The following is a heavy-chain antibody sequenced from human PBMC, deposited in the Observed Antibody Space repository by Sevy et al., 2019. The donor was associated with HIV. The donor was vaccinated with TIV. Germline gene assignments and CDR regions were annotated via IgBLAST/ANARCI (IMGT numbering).Heavy chain of an antibody. CDR1: GFTFSSYW. J-gene: IGHJ3*02. Sequence: GGSMRLSCAASGFTFSSYWMSWVRQAPGKGLEWVANIKQHGSEKYYVDSVQGRFTISRDNAKNSLYLQMNSLRAEDTTVYYCARVRGWAPGDGMDGAFDIWGQGTMVTVSS. CDR3: ARVRGWAPGDGMDGAFDI. D-gene: IGHD3-10*01. V-gene: IGHV3-7*03. CDR2: IKQHGSEK.